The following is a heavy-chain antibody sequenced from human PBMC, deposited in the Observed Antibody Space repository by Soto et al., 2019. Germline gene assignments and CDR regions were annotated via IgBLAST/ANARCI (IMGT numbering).Heavy chain of an antibody. J-gene: IGHJ4*02. CDR1: GFTFGDYA. CDR2: INWKGNAI. D-gene: IGHD6-13*01. V-gene: IGHV3-9*01. Sequence: EVQLVESGGGLVQPGGSLRLSCAPSGFTFGDYAFHWVRRTPGTGLQWISGINWKGNAIGYADAVKGRFTISRDNAKNSCNLQRNSLRVEETGFYYCVKGRRGYITASSDSWGQGTQVTVSS. CDR3: VKGRRGYITASSDS.